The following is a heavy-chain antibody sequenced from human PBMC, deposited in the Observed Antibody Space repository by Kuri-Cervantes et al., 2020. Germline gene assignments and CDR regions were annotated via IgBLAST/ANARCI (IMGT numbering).Heavy chain of an antibody. D-gene: IGHD3-3*01. V-gene: IGHV3-30*03. CDR2: ISYDGSNK. CDR3: ARDGAYYDFWSGYHNNWFDP. CDR1: GFTFSSYS. J-gene: IGHJ5*02. Sequence: GESLKISCAASGFTFSSYSMNWVRRAPGKGLEWVAVISYDGSNKYYAGSVKGRFTISRDNSKNTLYLQMNSLRAEDTAVYYCARDGAYYDFWSGYHNNWFDPWGQGTLVTVSS.